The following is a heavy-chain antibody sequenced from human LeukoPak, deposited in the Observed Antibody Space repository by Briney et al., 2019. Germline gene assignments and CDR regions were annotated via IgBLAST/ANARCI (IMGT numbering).Heavy chain of an antibody. CDR3: AMTPRGYSYGLGDY. Sequence: GSSVKVSCKASGGTFSSYAISWVRQAPGQGLEWMGRIIPILGIANYAQKFQGRVTITADKSTSTAYMELSSLRSEDTAVYYCAMTPRGYSYGLGDYWGQGTLVTVSS. V-gene: IGHV1-69*04. CDR1: GGTFSSYA. J-gene: IGHJ4*02. CDR2: IIPILGIA. D-gene: IGHD5-18*01.